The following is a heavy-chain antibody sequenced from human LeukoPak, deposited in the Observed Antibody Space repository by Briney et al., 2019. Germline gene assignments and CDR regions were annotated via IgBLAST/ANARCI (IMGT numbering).Heavy chain of an antibody. Sequence: GGSLRLSCAPSGFTFTDYAMNWVRQAPGKGLEWVKGISYGGDNTYYADSVKGRFTISRDNPRNTLNLALNSLRAEDTAVYYCAKDPHPYGDSVGGYHFDYWGQGTLVTVSS. CDR3: AKDPHPYGDSVGGYHFDY. J-gene: IGHJ4*02. D-gene: IGHD4-17*01. CDR2: ISYGGDNT. V-gene: IGHV3-23*01. CDR1: GFTFTDYA.